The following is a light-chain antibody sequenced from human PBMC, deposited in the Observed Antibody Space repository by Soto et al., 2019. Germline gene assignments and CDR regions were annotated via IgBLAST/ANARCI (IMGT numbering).Light chain of an antibody. V-gene: IGKV4-1*01. CDR3: QQYYTTPFT. CDR2: WAS. Sequence: DIAMTQSPDSLAVSLGERATVNCKSSRSVLYSSNDKNYLAWYQQKPGQPPKLLIYWASTRESGVPDRFSGSGSGTDFTLTISSLQAEDVAVYYCQQYYTTPFTFGPGTKVDI. J-gene: IGKJ3*01. CDR1: RSVLYSSNDKNY.